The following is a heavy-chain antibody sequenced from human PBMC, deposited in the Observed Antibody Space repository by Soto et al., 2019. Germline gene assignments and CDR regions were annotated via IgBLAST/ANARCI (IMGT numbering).Heavy chain of an antibody. V-gene: IGHV6-1*01. Sequence: SQTLSLTCAISGDSVSSNSAAWNWIRQSPSRGLEWLGRTYYRSKWYNDYAVSVKSRITINPDTSKNQFSLQLNSVTPEDTAVHYCSRWGIAAGRGGYYGMDVWGQGTTVTVSS. CDR2: TYYRSKWYN. CDR3: SRWGIAAGRGGYYGMDV. J-gene: IGHJ6*02. D-gene: IGHD6-13*01. CDR1: GDSVSSNSAA.